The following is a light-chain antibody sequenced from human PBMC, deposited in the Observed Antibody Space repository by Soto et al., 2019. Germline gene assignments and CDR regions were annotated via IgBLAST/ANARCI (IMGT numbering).Light chain of an antibody. V-gene: IGKV3-20*01. Sequence: EIVLTQSPGTLSLSPGERATLSCRASQSVSSSYLAWYQHQPGQAPRLLMYGASNRATGIPDRFSGSGSGTDFTLTMNRLEPEDFAVYYCQQYADSPGTFGPGTKVDIK. CDR3: QQYADSPGT. CDR1: QSVSSSY. J-gene: IGKJ3*01. CDR2: GAS.